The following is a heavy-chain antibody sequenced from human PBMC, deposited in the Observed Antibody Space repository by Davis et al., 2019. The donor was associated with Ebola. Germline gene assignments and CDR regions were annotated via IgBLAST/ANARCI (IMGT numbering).Heavy chain of an antibody. Sequence: ASVKVSCKASGYTLTSYTISWVRQAPGRGLEWMGWISTYNGNTNYAQKLQGRVTMTTDTSTSTAYMELRTLRSDDTAVYYCVTDRGDRFDPWGQGTLVTVSS. CDR2: ISTYNGNT. D-gene: IGHD3-10*01. J-gene: IGHJ5*02. CDR1: GYTLTSYT. CDR3: VTDRGDRFDP. V-gene: IGHV1-18*01.